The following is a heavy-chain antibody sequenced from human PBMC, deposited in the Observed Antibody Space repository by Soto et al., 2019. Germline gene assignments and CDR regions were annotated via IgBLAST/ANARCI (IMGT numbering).Heavy chain of an antibody. CDR2: IRYDGSGK. V-gene: IGHV3-33*01. D-gene: IGHD6-19*01. CDR3: ARDLAVEALDFDS. Sequence: QVQLVESGGGVVQPGGSLRLSCAASGFSLSNYGMHWVRQAPGKGLEWVAVIRYDGSGKNYVDSVKGRFTISRDNSKSTLYLDIDSLRPEDTAVYYCARDLAVEALDFDSWGQGTVVTVSS. J-gene: IGHJ4*02. CDR1: GFSLSNYG.